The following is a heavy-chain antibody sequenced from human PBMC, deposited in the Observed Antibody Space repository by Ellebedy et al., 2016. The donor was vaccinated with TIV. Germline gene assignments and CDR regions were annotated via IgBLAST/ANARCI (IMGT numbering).Heavy chain of an antibody. J-gene: IGHJ4*02. CDR2: MNPDSGDT. CDR3: ARLNHYYHSSGYYRLYYFDY. V-gene: IGHV1-8*01. Sequence: ASVKVSXXASGYTFTSYDINWVRQAPGQGLEWMGWMNPDSGDTVHSQRFQGRVTMTRNTSINTAYMELSSLRSEDTAVYYCARLNHYYHSSGYYRLYYFDYWGQGILVTVSS. CDR1: GYTFTSYD. D-gene: IGHD3-22*01.